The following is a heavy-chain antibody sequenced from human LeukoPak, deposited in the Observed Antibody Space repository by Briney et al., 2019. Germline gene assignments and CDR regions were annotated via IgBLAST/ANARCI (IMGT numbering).Heavy chain of an antibody. V-gene: IGHV4-34*01. J-gene: IGHJ4*02. CDR3: ASDPTYRATDFDY. CDR1: GGSFSGNY. D-gene: IGHD1-26*01. CDR2: INHSGST. Sequence: PSETLSLTCAVYGGSFSGNYWRWIRQPPGKGLEWIGEINHSGSTNYNPSLKSRVTISVDTSKNQFSLKLSSVTAADTAVYYCASDPTYRATDFDYWGQGTLVTVSS.